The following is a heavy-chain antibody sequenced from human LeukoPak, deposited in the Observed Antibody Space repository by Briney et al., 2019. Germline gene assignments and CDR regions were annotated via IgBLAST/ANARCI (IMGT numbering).Heavy chain of an antibody. V-gene: IGHV3-30-3*01. D-gene: IGHD3-3*01. J-gene: IGHJ4*02. CDR2: ISYDESNK. CDR3: AGARITIFGVVMRPVDY. CDR1: GFTFSSYA. Sequence: QPGGSLRLSCAASGFTFSSYAMPWVRQAPGKGLEWVAVISYDESNKYYADSVKGRFTISRDNSKNTLYLQMNSLRAEDTAVYYCAGARITIFGVVMRPVDYWGQGTLVTVSS.